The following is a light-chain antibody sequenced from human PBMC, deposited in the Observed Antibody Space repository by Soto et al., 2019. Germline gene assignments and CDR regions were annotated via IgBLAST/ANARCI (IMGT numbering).Light chain of an antibody. Sequence: EIVMTQSPVSLPVTPGEPASISCRSSQSLLHRNRYNCVDWYLQKPGQSPQLLIHLGSNRASGVPDRFSGSGSGTDFTLKISRVEAEDVGVYYCMQALQSPLTFGGGTKVELK. CDR1: QSLLHRNRYNC. J-gene: IGKJ4*01. CDR2: LGS. CDR3: MQALQSPLT. V-gene: IGKV2-28*01.